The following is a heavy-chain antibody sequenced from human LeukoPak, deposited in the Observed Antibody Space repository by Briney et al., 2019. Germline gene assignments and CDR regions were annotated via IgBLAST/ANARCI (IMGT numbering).Heavy chain of an antibody. J-gene: IGHJ6*02. V-gene: IGHV1-2*02. CDR3: ARDRTTVTTGYYGMDV. CDR1: GYTFTGYY. Sequence: GSVTVSCKASGYTFTGYYMHWVRQAPGQGLEWMGWINPNTGVTNYAQKFQGRVTLTRDTSIITAYMELTRLRSDDMAMYYCARDRTTVTTGYYGMDVWGQGTTLTVSS. D-gene: IGHD4-17*01. CDR2: INPNTGVT.